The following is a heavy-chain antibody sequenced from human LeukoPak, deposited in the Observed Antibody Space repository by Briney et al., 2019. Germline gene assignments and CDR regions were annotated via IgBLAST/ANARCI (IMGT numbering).Heavy chain of an antibody. CDR1: GFTFSSYE. D-gene: IGHD3-22*01. CDR3: ARDYYDSSGYYWFDY. V-gene: IGHV3-48*03. CDR2: ISSGGSTI. Sequence: AGGSLRLSCAASGFTFSSYEMNWVRQAPGKGLEWVSYISSGGSTIYYADSVKGRFTISRDNAKNSLYLQMNSLRAEDTAVYYCARDYYDSSGYYWFDYWGQGTLVTVSS. J-gene: IGHJ4*02.